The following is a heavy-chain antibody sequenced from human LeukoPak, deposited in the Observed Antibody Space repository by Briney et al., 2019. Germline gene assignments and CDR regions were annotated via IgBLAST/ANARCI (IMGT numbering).Heavy chain of an antibody. CDR3: ARFSGILTGYYNRYFDL. D-gene: IGHD3-9*01. CDR1: GASISSTNW. V-gene: IGHV4-4*02. J-gene: IGHJ2*01. Sequence: PSETLSLTCAVSGASISSTNWWSWVRQSPGKGLEWIGEIYHSGSTNYNPSLRSRVTISVDKSKNQISLNLSSVTAADTAVYYCARFSGILTGYYNRYFDLWGRGTLVTVSS. CDR2: IYHSGST.